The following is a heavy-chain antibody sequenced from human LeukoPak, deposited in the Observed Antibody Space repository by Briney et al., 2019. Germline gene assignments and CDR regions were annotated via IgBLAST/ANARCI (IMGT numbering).Heavy chain of an antibody. CDR3: ARSYSGSPRNWFDP. CDR1: GFTFSRYW. CDR2: IKRDGSEK. J-gene: IGHJ5*02. V-gene: IGHV3-7*01. D-gene: IGHD1-26*01. Sequence: GGSLRLSCAASGFTFSRYWMSWVRQAPGKGLEWVANIKRDGSEKYYVDSVKGRFTISRDNAKNSLYLQMNSLRAEDTAVYYCARSYSGSPRNWFDPWGQGTLVTVSS.